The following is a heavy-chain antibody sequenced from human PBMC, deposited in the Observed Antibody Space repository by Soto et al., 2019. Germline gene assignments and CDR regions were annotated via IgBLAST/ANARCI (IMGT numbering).Heavy chain of an antibody. CDR3: AKDHGRGWDEDFDY. CDR1: GYTFIAYH. D-gene: IGHD6-19*01. Sequence: HVQLVQYGAEAKKPGASVKVSCKASGYTFIAYHIHWLRQAHGQGLEWMGWINPNSGGTNYAKEFQDTVDMPRDTSISSAYMELSRLTSDDTAMYYCAKDHGRGWDEDFDYWGQGTLVTVSP. V-gene: IGHV1-2*02. CDR2: INPNSGGT. J-gene: IGHJ4*02.